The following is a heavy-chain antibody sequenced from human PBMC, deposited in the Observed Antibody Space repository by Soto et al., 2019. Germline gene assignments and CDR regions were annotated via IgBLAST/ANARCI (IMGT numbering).Heavy chain of an antibody. V-gene: IGHV1-2*02. D-gene: IGHD6-19*01. CDR3: ASLAVTGTAAIDF. J-gene: IGHJ4*02. CDR1: GYTFSGFY. CDR2: INPNSGGT. Sequence: ASEKVSCKSSGYTFSGFYMHWVRQAPGQGLEWMGWINPNSGGTKSAEKFQGRVTMTRDTSISTAYMELSRLTSDDTAVYYCASLAVTGTAAIDFRCQGIPVTVS.